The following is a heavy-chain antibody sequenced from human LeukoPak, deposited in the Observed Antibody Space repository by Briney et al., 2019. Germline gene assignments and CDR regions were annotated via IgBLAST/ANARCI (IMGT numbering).Heavy chain of an antibody. D-gene: IGHD2-15*01. V-gene: IGHV4-39*01. J-gene: IGHJ3*02. CDR2: IYYSGST. CDR3: ARPAYCSGGSCYGAFDI. CDR1: GGSISGSSYY. Sequence: SETLSLTCTVSGGSISGSSYYWGWIRQPPGKGLEWIGNIYYSGSTYYNPSLKSRVTISVDTSKNQFSLKLSSVTAADTAVYYCARPAYCSGGSCYGAFDIWGQGTMVTVSS.